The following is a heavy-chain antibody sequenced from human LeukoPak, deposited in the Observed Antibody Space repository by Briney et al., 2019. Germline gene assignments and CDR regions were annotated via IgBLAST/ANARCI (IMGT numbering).Heavy chain of an antibody. Sequence: GGSLRLSCAASGFTFSTYAMYWVGQAPGKGLEWVAVISYDGSNKYYADSLKGRFAISRDNSKNTLYLQMNSLRAEDTAVYYCARDQYYYDRSGTLDYWGQGTLVTVSS. CDR1: GFTFSTYA. V-gene: IGHV3-30*09. J-gene: IGHJ4*02. CDR2: ISYDGSNK. CDR3: ARDQYYYDRSGTLDY. D-gene: IGHD3-22*01.